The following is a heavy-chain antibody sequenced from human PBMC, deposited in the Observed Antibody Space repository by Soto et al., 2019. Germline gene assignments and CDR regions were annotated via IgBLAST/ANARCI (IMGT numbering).Heavy chain of an antibody. CDR1: GGSISSSSYY. J-gene: IGHJ4*02. CDR3: ARVKNWNPDY. Sequence: SETLSLTCTVSGGSISSSSYYWGWIRQPPGKGLEWIGSIYYSGSTNYNPSLKSRVTISVDTSKNQFSLKLSSVTAADTAVYYCARVKNWNPDYWGQGTLVTVSS. CDR2: IYYSGST. V-gene: IGHV4-39*07. D-gene: IGHD1-1*01.